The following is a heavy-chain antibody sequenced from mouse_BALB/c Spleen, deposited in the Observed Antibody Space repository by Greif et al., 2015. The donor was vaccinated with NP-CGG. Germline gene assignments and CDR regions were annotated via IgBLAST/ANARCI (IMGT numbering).Heavy chain of an antibody. V-gene: IGHV14-3*02. Sequence: EVQLQQSGAELVKPGASVKLSCTASGFNIKDTFMHWVGQGPEQGLVWIGRIDPANGNTKYDPRFQGKATITADTSSNPAYLQFSSLTSEYTAVYYCAAHYYGLARFAYWGQGTLVTVSA. CDR1: GFNIKDTF. CDR2: IDPANGNT. D-gene: IGHD1-1*01. CDR3: AAHYYGLARFAY. J-gene: IGHJ3*01.